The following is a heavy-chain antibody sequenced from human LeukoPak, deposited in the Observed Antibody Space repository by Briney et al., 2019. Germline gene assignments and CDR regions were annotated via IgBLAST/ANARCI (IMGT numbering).Heavy chain of an antibody. CDR1: GYRFGSYW. V-gene: IGHV5-51*01. D-gene: IGHD3-22*01. Sequence: GESLKISCKGSGYRFGSYWIAWVRQMPGKGLEWMGIIYPGDSDTRYSPSFQGQVTISVDKSISTAYLQWSSLKASDTAMYYCARLGRYYYDSSGYLFDYWGQGTLVTVSS. J-gene: IGHJ4*02. CDR2: IYPGDSDT. CDR3: ARLGRYYYDSSGYLFDY.